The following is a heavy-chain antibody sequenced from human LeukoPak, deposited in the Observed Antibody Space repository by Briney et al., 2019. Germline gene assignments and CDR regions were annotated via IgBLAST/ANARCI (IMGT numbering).Heavy chain of an antibody. J-gene: IGHJ1*01. Sequence: GGSLRLSCAASGFTFSSYEMNWVRQAPGKGLEWVSCISSSGTTIYYADSVKGRFTISRDSAKNSLYLQMNSLRAEDTAVYYCARDRGYYYGSGSYYNGYFQHWGQGTLVTVSS. CDR3: ARDRGYYYGSGSYYNGYFQH. CDR1: GFTFSSYE. V-gene: IGHV3-48*03. CDR2: ISSSGTTI. D-gene: IGHD3-10*01.